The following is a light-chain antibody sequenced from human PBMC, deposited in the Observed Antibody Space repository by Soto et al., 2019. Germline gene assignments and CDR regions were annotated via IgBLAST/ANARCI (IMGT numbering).Light chain of an antibody. CDR1: QSVLYSSDNRNY. J-gene: IGKJ1*01. V-gene: IGKV4-1*01. CDR3: QQYYTNPRT. Sequence: DIVMTQSPDSLAVSLGERPTVNCKSGQSVLYSSDNRNYLAWYQQKPGQSPKLLISWASTRESGVPDRFSGSGSGTDFTLTISSLQAEDVAVYFCQQYYTNPRTFGQGTKVEIK. CDR2: WAS.